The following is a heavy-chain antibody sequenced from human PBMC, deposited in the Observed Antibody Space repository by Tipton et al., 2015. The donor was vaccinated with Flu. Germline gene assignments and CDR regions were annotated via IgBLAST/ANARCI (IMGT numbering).Heavy chain of an antibody. Sequence: TLSLTCAAYGGSFSGYYWSWIRQPPGKGLEWIGEINHSGSTNYNPSLKSRVTISVDTSKNQFSLKLSSVTAADTAVYYCAREVVVPAALYYYYMDVWGKGTTVTVSS. CDR1: GGSFSGYY. CDR2: INHSGST. D-gene: IGHD2-2*01. CDR3: AREVVVPAALYYYYMDV. V-gene: IGHV4-34*01. J-gene: IGHJ6*03.